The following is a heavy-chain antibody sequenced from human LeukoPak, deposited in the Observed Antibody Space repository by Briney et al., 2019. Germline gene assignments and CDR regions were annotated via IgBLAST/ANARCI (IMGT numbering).Heavy chain of an antibody. CDR2: IYYSGST. CDR3: ARADSTYYYYFDY. J-gene: IGHJ4*02. Sequence: PSETLSLTCTVSGGSISSYYWSWIRQPPGKGLEWIGYIYYSGSTNYNPSLKSRVTIPVDTSKNQFSLKLSSVTAADTAVYYCARADSTYYYYFDYWGQGTLVTVSS. CDR1: GGSISSYY. V-gene: IGHV4-59*01. D-gene: IGHD2/OR15-2a*01.